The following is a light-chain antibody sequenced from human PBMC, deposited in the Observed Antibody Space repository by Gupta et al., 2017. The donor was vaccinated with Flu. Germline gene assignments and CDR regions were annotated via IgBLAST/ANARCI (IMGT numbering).Light chain of an antibody. Sequence: DFVMTQSPDYLAVSLGERATINCKSSQTVLHSHNNKKYLAWYQQKPGQPPKLLIYWAATRESGVPDRFSGSGSGTYFTLTISSLQAEDVAVYYCQQYYSTLRTFGQGTKVEIK. J-gene: IGKJ1*01. CDR3: QQYYSTLRT. V-gene: IGKV4-1*01. CDR2: WAA. CDR1: QTVLHSHNNKKY.